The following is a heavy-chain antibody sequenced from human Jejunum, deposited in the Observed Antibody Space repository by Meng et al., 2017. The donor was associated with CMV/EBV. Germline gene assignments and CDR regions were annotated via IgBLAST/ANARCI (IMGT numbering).Heavy chain of an antibody. V-gene: IGHV3-21*01. CDR1: GLDFNTYT. J-gene: IGHJ4*02. CDR2: ITSGSRYM. D-gene: IGHD6-13*01. CDR3: ATDYRRGAGPN. Sequence: AASGLDFNTYTMNWVRQAPGKGLEWVSSITSGSRYMFYTDSVKGRFTLSRDNAKKSLYLQMNSLRAADTAVYYCATDYRRGAGPNWGQGTLVTVSS.